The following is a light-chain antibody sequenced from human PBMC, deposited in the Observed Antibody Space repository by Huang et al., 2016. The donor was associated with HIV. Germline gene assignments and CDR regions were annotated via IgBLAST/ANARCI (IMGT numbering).Light chain of an antibody. CDR3: QQYNNWPRAIT. Sequence: EILMTQSPGSLSLSPRERATLSCRASQSVSSNLAWYQQKPGQAPSLLIYGASTRATDVPSRFSGSGSGTEYPLTSSTLQSEEFAVYYCQQYNNWPRAITFGQGTRLENK. CDR2: GAS. CDR1: QSVSSN. V-gene: IGKV3-15*01. J-gene: IGKJ5*01.